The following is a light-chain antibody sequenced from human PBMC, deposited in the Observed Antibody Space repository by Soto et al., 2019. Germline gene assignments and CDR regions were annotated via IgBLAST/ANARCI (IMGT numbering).Light chain of an antibody. V-gene: IGKV3-15*01. J-gene: IGKJ2*01. CDR2: DAS. CDR1: QNIYSN. CDR3: QQYNLWYT. Sequence: EIVMTQSPATRSVSPGERATLSCRASQNIYSNLAWYQQKPGQAPRLLIYDASTRATGIPARFSGSGSGTEFTLTISSLQSEDFAVYFCQQYNLWYTFGQGTKLEIK.